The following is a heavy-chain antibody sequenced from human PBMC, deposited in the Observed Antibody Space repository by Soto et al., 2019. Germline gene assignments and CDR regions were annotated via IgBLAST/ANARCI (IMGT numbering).Heavy chain of an antibody. Sequence: SETLSLTCTVSGGSISCGNYYWRWIRQPPGKGLEWIGFISYSGSTYYNASLKSRVTISVDTSKNQFSLNLNSVTAADTAVYYCARLGAYYQSLDPWGPGTLVTVSS. CDR3: ARLGAYYQSLDP. J-gene: IGHJ5*02. V-gene: IGHV4-30-4*01. D-gene: IGHD2-21*01. CDR1: GGSISCGNYY. CDR2: ISYSGST.